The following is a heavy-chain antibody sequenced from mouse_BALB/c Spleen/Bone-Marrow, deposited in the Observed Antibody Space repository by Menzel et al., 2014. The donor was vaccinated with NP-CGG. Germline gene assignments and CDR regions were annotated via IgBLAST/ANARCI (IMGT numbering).Heavy chain of an antibody. CDR2: ISYSGST. D-gene: IGHD1-1*01. CDR1: GDSITSGY. J-gene: IGHJ4*01. CDR3: ARGGGSSYNYAMDY. Sequence: EVKVVESGPSLVKPSQTLSLTCSVTGDSITSGYWNRIRKFPGNKLESMGYISYSGSTYYNPSLKSRISITRDTSKNQYYLQLNAVTTEDTATYCCARGGGSSYNYAMDYWGQGTSVTVSS. V-gene: IGHV3-8*02.